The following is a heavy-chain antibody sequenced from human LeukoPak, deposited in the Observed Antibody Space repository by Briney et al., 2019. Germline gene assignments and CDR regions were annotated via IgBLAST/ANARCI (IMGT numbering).Heavy chain of an antibody. V-gene: IGHV4-38-2*01. CDR3: ARRVYDSSGYYYGAFDY. D-gene: IGHD3-22*01. CDR1: GYSISSGYY. CDR2: IYHSGST. Sequence: PSETLSLTCAVSGYSISSGYYWGWIRQPPGKGLEWIGSIYHSGSTYYNPSLKSRVTISVDTSKNQFSLKLSSVTAADTAVYYCARRVYDSSGYYYGAFDYWGQEPWSPSPQ. J-gene: IGHJ4*01.